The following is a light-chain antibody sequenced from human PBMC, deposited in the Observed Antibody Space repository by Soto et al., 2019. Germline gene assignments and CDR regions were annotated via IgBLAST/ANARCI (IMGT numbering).Light chain of an antibody. V-gene: IGKV3-20*01. CDR2: RAS. Sequence: EIVLTQSPGTLSLSPGERATLSCRASQSVSSSYLAWYQQKPGQAPKVLIYRASSRATGIPDRFSGSGSGTDFTLTISRLEPEDFAVYYCQHYSAWPPTFGQGTKVDIK. CDR1: QSVSSSY. CDR3: QHYSAWPPT. J-gene: IGKJ1*01.